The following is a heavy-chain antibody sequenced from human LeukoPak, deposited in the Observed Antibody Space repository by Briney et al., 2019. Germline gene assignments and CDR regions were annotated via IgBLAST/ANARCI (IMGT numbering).Heavy chain of an antibody. Sequence: GGSLRLSCAASGFTFSSYSMNWVRQAPGKGREWGSSISSSSSYIYYADSVKGRFTISRDNAKNSLYLQMNSLRAEDTAVYYCARDGARYCSGGSCEDYWGQGTLVAVSS. CDR3: ARDGARYCSGGSCEDY. J-gene: IGHJ4*02. D-gene: IGHD2-15*01. CDR2: ISSSSSYI. CDR1: GFTFSSYS. V-gene: IGHV3-21*01.